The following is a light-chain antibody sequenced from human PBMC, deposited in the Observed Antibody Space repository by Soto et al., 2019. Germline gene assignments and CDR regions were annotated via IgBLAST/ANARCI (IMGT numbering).Light chain of an antibody. CDR1: QSISGN. CDR2: GGY. CDR3: QQYYSWPPKT. V-gene: IGKV3-15*01. J-gene: IGKJ2*01. Sequence: EIVMTQSPATLSVSLGERATLSCRASQSISGNLAWYQQIPGQAPRLLIYGGYARASGIPARFSGSGSGTELTLTISSRQSEDFAVCYCQQYYSWPPKTFGQGTKVDI.